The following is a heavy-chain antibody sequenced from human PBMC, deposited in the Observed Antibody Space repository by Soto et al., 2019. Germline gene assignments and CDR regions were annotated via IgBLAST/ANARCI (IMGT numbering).Heavy chain of an antibody. D-gene: IGHD3-22*01. CDR1: GGSSSRGNW. CDR2: IYHSGST. J-gene: IGHJ4*02. V-gene: IGHV4-4*02. Sequence: SGTLSLTCAVSGGSSSRGNWWSWVRQPPGKGLEWIGEIYHSGSTSYNPSLKSRVTISVDKSKNQFSLKMNSMTAADTAVYYCARFTMMMYTFDSWGQGTQVTVSS. CDR3: ARFTMMMYTFDS.